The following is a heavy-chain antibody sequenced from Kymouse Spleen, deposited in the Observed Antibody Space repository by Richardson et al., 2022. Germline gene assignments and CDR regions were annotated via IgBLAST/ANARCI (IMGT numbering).Heavy chain of an antibody. V-gene: IGHV4-34*01. CDR3: ASVEYSSSSDDY. Sequence: QVQLQQWGAGLLKPSETLSLTCAVYGGSFSGYYWSWIRQPPGKGLEWIGEINHSGSTNYNPSLKSRVTISVDTSKNQFSLKLSSVTAADTAVYYCASVEYSSSSDDYWGQGTLVTVSS. D-gene: IGHD6-6*01. CDR2: INHSGST. CDR1: GGSFSGYY. J-gene: IGHJ4*02.